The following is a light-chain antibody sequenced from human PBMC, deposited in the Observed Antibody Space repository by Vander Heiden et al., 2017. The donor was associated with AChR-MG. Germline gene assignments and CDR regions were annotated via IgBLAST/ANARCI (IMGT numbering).Light chain of an antibody. CDR1: QSISNS. CDR2: RAS. J-gene: IGKJ4*01. V-gene: IGKV1-5*03. Sequence: ITQSPFTLSASVGDRVTLTCRASQSISNSLAWYQQKPGKAPNLLLYRASTLESAVPSRFRGSGSGTDYTLTITSLQPEDFATYYCQQYSDYPFTFGRGTKVEIK. CDR3: QQYSDYPFT.